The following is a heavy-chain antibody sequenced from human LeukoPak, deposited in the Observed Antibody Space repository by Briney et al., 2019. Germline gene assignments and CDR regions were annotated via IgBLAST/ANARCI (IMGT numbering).Heavy chain of an antibody. Sequence: GGSLRLSCAASGFTFSNYAMHWVRQAPGKGLEWVAVISYDGSNKYYADSVKGRFTISRDNSKNTLYLQMNSLRAEDTAVYYCARDSPDIVATIVASNYFDYWGQGTLVTVSS. J-gene: IGHJ4*02. CDR1: GFTFSNYA. V-gene: IGHV3-30*04. D-gene: IGHD5-12*01. CDR3: ARDSPDIVATIVASNYFDY. CDR2: ISYDGSNK.